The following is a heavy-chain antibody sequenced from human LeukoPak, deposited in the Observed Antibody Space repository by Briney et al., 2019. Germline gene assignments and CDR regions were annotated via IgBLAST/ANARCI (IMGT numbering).Heavy chain of an antibody. CDR3: ARGTTVPTGLDY. D-gene: IGHD4-17*01. V-gene: IGHV4-59*08. Sequence: PSETLSLTCTVSGGSISRSYWSWMRQPPGRGRGWIGYIYYSGSTYYNPSLKRRVTLSVDTSKNQFSLKLSSVTAADTAVYYCARGTTVPTGLDYWGQGTLVTVSS. J-gene: IGHJ4*02. CDR2: IYYSGST. CDR1: GGSISRSY.